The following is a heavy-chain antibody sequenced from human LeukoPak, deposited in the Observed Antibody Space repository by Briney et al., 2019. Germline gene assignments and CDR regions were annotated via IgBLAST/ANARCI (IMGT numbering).Heavy chain of an antibody. D-gene: IGHD3-3*01. CDR1: GFTFSNYW. CDR2: IKKDGSEK. J-gene: IGHJ4*02. V-gene: IGHV3-7*03. Sequence: GGSLRFSCAASGFTFSNYWMTWVRQAPGKGLEWVANIKKDGSEKNYVDSVKGRFTISRDNAKNSLYLQMNSLRAEDTAVYYCAKDTRTISCLDYWGQGTLVTVSS. CDR3: AKDTRTISCLDY.